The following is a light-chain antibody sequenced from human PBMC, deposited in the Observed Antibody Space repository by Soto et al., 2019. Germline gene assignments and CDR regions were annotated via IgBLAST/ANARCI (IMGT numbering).Light chain of an antibody. CDR3: MQGLKAPFT. Sequence: DIVMTQSPLSLPVTPGEPASISCRSSQSLLHSNGYNYLDWYLQKPGQSPQLLIYLGSNRASGVTDRFSGSGSGIDFTLKISRVEAEDVGVYYCMQGLKAPFTFGTGTKVDI. CDR2: LGS. V-gene: IGKV2-28*01. J-gene: IGKJ3*01. CDR1: QSLLHSNGYNY.